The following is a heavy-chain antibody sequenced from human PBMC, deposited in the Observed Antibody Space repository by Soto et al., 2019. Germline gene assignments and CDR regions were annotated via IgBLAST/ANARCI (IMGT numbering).Heavy chain of an antibody. V-gene: IGHV1-46*01. CDR1: GYTFTSYY. CDR2: INPSGGST. D-gene: IGHD3-10*01. Sequence: ASVKVSFKASGYTFTSYYMHWVRQAPGQGLEWMGIINPSGGSTSYAQKFQGRVTMTRDTSTSTVYMELSSLRSEDTAVYYCAREGYYYGSGSYYYYYGMDVWGQGTTVTVSS. CDR3: AREGYYYGSGSYYYYYGMDV. J-gene: IGHJ6*02.